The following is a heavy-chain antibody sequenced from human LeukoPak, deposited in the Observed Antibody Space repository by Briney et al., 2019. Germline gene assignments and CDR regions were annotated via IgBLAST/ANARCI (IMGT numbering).Heavy chain of an antibody. V-gene: IGHV3-23*01. CDR2: ISASGDTT. CDR1: GFTFSNFA. CDR3: AKDFHGDFPYFFDY. J-gene: IGHJ4*02. Sequence: GGSLRLSCAASGFTFSNFAMSWVRQAPGKGLEWVSSISASGDTTYYAYSVKGRFTISRDNSKNTFNLQMNSLRAEDTALYYCAKDFHGDFPYFFDYWGQGTLVTVSS.